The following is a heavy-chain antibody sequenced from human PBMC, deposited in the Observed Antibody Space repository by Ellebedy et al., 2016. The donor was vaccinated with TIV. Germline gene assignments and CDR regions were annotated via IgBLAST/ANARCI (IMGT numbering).Heavy chain of an antibody. J-gene: IGHJ6*02. V-gene: IGHV4-30-2*01. Sequence: SQTLSLTCGVSGGSISSTGFSWSWVRQPPGKGLEWIGYIYHSGSTYYNTSLRSRVTISVDRSKNQFFLNLTAVTAADTAVYYCVRAPNPPHYYYGMDVWGQGTTVTVSS. D-gene: IGHD2-8*01. CDR2: IYHSGST. CDR1: GGSISSTGFS. CDR3: VRAPNPPHYYYGMDV.